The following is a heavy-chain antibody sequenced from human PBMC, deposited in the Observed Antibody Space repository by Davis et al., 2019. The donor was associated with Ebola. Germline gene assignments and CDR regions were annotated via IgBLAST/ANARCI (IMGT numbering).Heavy chain of an antibody. D-gene: IGHD3-22*01. Sequence: ASVKVSCKASGYTFTSYAMNWVRQAPGQGLEWMGRINPNSGGTNYAQKFQGRVTMTRETSISTAYMELSRLRSDDTAVYYCARETTERIVVVILDYYYYGMDVWGKGTTVTVSS. J-gene: IGHJ6*04. CDR3: ARETTERIVVVILDYYYYGMDV. CDR2: INPNSGGT. CDR1: GYTFTSYA. V-gene: IGHV1-2*06.